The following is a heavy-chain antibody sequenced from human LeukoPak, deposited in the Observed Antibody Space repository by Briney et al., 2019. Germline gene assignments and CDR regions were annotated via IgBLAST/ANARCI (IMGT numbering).Heavy chain of an antibody. J-gene: IGHJ5*02. Sequence: PSETLSLTCTVSGGSISSSSYYWGWIRQPPGKGLEWIGSIYYSGSTYYNPSLKSRVTISVDTSKNQFSLKLSSVTAADTAVYYCARHSKPGQQLRFDPWGQGTLVTVSS. CDR3: ARHSKPGQQLRFDP. V-gene: IGHV4-39*01. CDR1: GGSISSSSYY. CDR2: IYYSGST. D-gene: IGHD6-13*01.